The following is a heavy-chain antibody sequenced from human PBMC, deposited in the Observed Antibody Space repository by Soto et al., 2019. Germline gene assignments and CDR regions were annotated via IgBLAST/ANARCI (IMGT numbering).Heavy chain of an antibody. CDR3: AKDVDFGEDWPAENFEH. D-gene: IGHD4-17*01. Sequence: EVNLLESGGGVVQPGESLRISCVGSGFTFKNYAMTWVRQAPGKGLEWVSGTTGSGANKHYADSVRGRFTISRDNSKKTLYLEMKSLTVEATAVYYCAKDVDFGEDWPAENFEHWCQGTLVTFSS. V-gene: IGHV3-23*01. CDR1: GFTFKNYA. CDR2: TTGSGANK. J-gene: IGHJ1*01.